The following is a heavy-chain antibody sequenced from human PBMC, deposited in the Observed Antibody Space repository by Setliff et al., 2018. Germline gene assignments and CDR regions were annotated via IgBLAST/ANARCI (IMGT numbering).Heavy chain of an antibody. D-gene: IGHD2-2*01. CDR3: ATLPAAMGSYYFNY. CDR1: GFTFSSYA. J-gene: IGHJ4*02. V-gene: IGHV3-23*01. CDR2: ISGSGGST. Sequence: GGSLRLSCAASGFTFSSYAMSWVRQAPGKGLEWVSAISGSGGSTYYADSVKGRFTISRDNSKNTLYLQMNSLRAEDTAVYYCATLPAAMGSYYFNYWGQGTLVTVSS.